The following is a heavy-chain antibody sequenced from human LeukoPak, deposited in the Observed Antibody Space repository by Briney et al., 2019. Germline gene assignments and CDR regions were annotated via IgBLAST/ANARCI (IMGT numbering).Heavy chain of an antibody. V-gene: IGHV4-30-4*01. J-gene: IGHJ6*02. Sequence: PSETLSLTCTVSGGSISSGDYYWSWIRQPPGKGLEWIGYIYYSGSTYYNPSLKSRVTISVDTSKNQFSLKLSSVTAADTAVYYCARSPRRAFGGVIDYGMDVWGQGTTVTVSS. CDR2: IYYSGST. CDR1: GGSISSGDYY. CDR3: ARSPRRAFGGVIDYGMDV. D-gene: IGHD3-16*02.